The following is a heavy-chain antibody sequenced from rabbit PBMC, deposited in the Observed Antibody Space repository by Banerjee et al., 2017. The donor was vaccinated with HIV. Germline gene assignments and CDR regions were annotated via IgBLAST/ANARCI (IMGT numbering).Heavy chain of an antibody. CDR2: IYTTSGST. Sequence: QEQLEESGGDLVKPGASLTLTCKASGIDFSNYVYICWVRQAPGKGLELIACIYTTSGSTDYASWAKGRFTISKTSSTTVTLQMTSLTAADTATYFCARDTYGYAYALKLWGPGTLVTVS. CDR1: GIDFSNYVY. V-gene: IGHV1S45*01. D-gene: IGHD6-1*01. J-gene: IGHJ4*01. CDR3: ARDTYGYAYALKL.